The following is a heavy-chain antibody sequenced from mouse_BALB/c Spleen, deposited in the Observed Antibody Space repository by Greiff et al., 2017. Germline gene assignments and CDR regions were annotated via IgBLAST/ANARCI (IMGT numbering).Heavy chain of an antibody. D-gene: IGHD2-3*01. CDR3: ARGDDGYAMDY. CDR1: GYAFSSYW. Sequence: QVQLKESGAELVRPGSSVKISCKASGYAFSSYWMNWVKQRPGQGLEWIGQIYPGDGDTNYNGKFKGKATLTADKSSSTAYMQLSSLTSEDSAVYFCARGDDGYAMDYWGQGTSVTVSS. CDR2: IYPGDGDT. J-gene: IGHJ4*01. V-gene: IGHV1-80*01.